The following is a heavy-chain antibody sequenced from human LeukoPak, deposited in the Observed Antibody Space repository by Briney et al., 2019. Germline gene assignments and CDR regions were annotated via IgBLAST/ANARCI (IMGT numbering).Heavy chain of an antibody. Sequence: PGGSLRLSCATSGQRANLHTLNWVRQAPGKGLEWVSSISSRGGYTYYADSLKGRVTVSRDNAKNALYLQMSSLRVEDTGVYYCAADGWPRGETATIGVLVSWGQGTLVIVAS. V-gene: IGHV3-21*01. J-gene: IGHJ4*02. CDR3: AADGWPRGETATIGVLVS. D-gene: IGHD5-18*01. CDR2: ISSRGGYT. CDR1: GQRANLHT.